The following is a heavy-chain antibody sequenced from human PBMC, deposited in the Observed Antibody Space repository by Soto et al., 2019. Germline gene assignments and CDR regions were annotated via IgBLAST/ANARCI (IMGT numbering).Heavy chain of an antibody. CDR1: GGSISSSSYY. CDR2: IYYSGST. CDR3: ARRLYYDSSGLEGGGMDV. J-gene: IGHJ6*02. D-gene: IGHD3-22*01. Sequence: QLQLQESGPGLVKPSETLCLSCAVSGGSISSSSYYWGWIRQPPGKGLEWIGSIYYSGSTYYNPSLKSRVTISVDTSKNQFSLKLSSVTAADTAVYHCARRLYYDSSGLEGGGMDVWGQWTTVTVSS. V-gene: IGHV4-39*01.